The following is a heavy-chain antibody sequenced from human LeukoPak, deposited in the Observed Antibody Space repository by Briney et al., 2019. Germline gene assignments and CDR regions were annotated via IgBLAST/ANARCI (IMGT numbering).Heavy chain of an antibody. CDR2: IYYSGST. CDR1: GGSISSYY. D-gene: IGHD4-17*01. CDR3: AKDRMVTTGLGALDI. J-gene: IGHJ3*02. Sequence: PSETLSLTCTVSGGSISSYYWSWIRQPPGKGLEWIGYIYYSGSTNYNPSLKSRVTISVDTSKNQFSLKLSPVTAADTAVYYCAKDRMVTTGLGALDIWGPGTMVTVSS. V-gene: IGHV4-59*01.